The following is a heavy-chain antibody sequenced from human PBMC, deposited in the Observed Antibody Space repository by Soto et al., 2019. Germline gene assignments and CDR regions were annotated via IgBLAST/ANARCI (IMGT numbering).Heavy chain of an antibody. V-gene: IGHV5-51*01. Sequence: PGQSQKISWKGLRYSFTNYWIAWVRQMPGKGLEWMGIIYPGDSDSRYSPSFQGQVTISADKSISTAYLQWSSLKASDIAMYYCSSVCEYSSPSWGQGPLVTVFS. D-gene: IGHD6-6*01. CDR2: IYPGDSDS. J-gene: IGHJ5*02. CDR3: SSVCEYSSPS. CDR1: RYSFTNYW.